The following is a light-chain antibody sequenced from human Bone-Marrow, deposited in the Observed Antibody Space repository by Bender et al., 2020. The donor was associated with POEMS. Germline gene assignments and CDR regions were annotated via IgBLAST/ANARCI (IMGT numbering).Light chain of an antibody. CDR1: SSDVGGYNF. V-gene: IGLV2-11*01. Sequence: QSALTQPRSVSASPGQSVTISCIGTSSDVGGYNFVSWYQQHPGKAPEIIIFDVTKRPSGISNRFSGSKSGNTASLTISGLQAEDEADYYCCSYAGSDSYVFGSGTKVTVL. CDR3: CSYAGSDSYV. J-gene: IGLJ1*01. CDR2: DVT.